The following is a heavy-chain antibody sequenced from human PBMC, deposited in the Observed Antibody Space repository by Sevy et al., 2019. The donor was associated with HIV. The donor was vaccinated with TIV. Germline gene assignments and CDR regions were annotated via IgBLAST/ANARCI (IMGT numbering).Heavy chain of an antibody. CDR3: VKAGPGIKGDVFDI. CDR1: GYTFTSYG. Sequence: ASVKVSCKASGYTFTSYGISWVRQAPGQGLEWMGWISAYNGNTNNAQRLQGRVTMTTDTSTSTAYMELWSLRSDDTVVYYCVKAGPGIKGDVFDIWCQGTMVTVSS. J-gene: IGHJ3*02. CDR2: ISAYNGNT. V-gene: IGHV1-18*01.